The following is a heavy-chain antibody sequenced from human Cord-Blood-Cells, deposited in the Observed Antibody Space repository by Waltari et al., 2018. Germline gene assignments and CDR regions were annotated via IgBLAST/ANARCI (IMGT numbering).Heavy chain of an antibody. D-gene: IGHD2-21*01. Sequence: QVQLQQWGAGLLKPSETLSLTCAVYGGSFSGYYWSWIRQPPGKGLEWIGEINHSGSTNDNPSLKSRVTISVDTSKNQFSLKLSSVTAADTAVYYCARGCGGDCFDYWGQGTLVTVSS. J-gene: IGHJ4*02. CDR2: INHSGST. CDR1: GGSFSGYY. V-gene: IGHV4-34*01. CDR3: ARGCGGDCFDY.